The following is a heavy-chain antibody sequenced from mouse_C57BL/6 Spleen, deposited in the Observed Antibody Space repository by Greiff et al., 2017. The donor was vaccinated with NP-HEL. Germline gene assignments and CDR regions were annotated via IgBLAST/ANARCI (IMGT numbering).Heavy chain of an antibody. CDR1: GFSLTSYG. Sequence: VQLQESGPGLVQPSQSLSITCTVSGFSLTSYGVHWVRQSPGKGLEWLGVIWRGGSTDYNAAFMSRLSITKDNSKSQVFFKMNSLQADDTAIYYCAKGDEGIYAMDYWGQGTSVTVSS. CDR2: IWRGGST. J-gene: IGHJ4*01. D-gene: IGHD2-13*01. V-gene: IGHV2-5*01. CDR3: AKGDEGIYAMDY.